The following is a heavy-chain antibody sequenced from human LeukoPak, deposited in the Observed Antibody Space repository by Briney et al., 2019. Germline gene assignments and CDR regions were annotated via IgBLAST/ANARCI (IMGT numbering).Heavy chain of an antibody. J-gene: IGHJ6*02. CDR2: ISSSGSTI. CDR3: AREGYFDWLLYAYYYCGMDV. Sequence: GGSLRLSCAGSGFSFINAWMNWVRQAPGKGLEWVSYISSSGSTIYYADSVKGRFTISRDNAKNSLYLQMNSLRAEDTAVYYCAREGYFDWLLYAYYYCGMDVWGQGTTVTVSS. CDR1: GFSFINAW. V-gene: IGHV3-48*03. D-gene: IGHD3-9*01.